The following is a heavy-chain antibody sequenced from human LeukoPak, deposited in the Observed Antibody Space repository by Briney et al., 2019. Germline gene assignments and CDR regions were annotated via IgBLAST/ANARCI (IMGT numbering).Heavy chain of an antibody. V-gene: IGHV3-74*01. CDR3: VTQQEGNPAY. Sequence: GGSLRLSCAASGLTFSSHWMHWVRQAPGKGLVWVSRITNDGSSTTYADSVKGRFTISRDNAKNMLYLQVNSLRAEDTAVYYCVTQQEGNPAYWGQGTLVTVSS. CDR1: GLTFSSHW. D-gene: IGHD1-14*01. CDR2: ITNDGSST. J-gene: IGHJ4*02.